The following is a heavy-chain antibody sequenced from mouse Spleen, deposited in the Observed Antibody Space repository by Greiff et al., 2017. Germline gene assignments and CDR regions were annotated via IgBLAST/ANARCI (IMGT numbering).Heavy chain of an antibody. Sequence: EVKLVESGPGMVKPSQSLSLTCTVTGYSITSGYDWHWIRHFPGNKLEWMGYISYSGSTNYNPSLKSRISITHDTSKNHFFLKLNSVTTEDTATYYCARAFGDYRWFAYWGQGTLVTVSA. D-gene: IGHD2-13*01. CDR2: ISYSGST. CDR3: ARAFGDYRWFAY. V-gene: IGHV3-1*01. J-gene: IGHJ3*01. CDR1: GYSITSGYD.